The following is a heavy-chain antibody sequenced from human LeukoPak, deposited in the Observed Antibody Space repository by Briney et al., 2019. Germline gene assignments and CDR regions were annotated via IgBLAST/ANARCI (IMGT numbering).Heavy chain of an antibody. CDR1: GFTFSSYA. CDR2: INWNGGST. D-gene: IGHD2-15*01. CDR3: ARVGAGGRVAFDI. Sequence: GGSLRLSCAASGFTFSSYAMSWVRQAPGKGLEWVSGINWNGGSTGYADSVKGRFTISRDNAKNSLYLQMNSLRAEDTALYYCARVGAGGRVAFDIWGQGTMVTVSS. V-gene: IGHV3-20*04. J-gene: IGHJ3*02.